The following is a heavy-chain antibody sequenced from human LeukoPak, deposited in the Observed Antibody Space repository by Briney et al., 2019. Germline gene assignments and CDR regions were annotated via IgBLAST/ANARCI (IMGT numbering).Heavy chain of an antibody. Sequence: SETLSLTCAVYGGSFSGYYWSWIRQPPGKGLEWIGEINHSGSTNYNPSLKGRVTISVDTSKNQFSLKLSSVTAADTAVYYCARRLSSSWYRLFDYWGQGTLVTVSS. V-gene: IGHV4-34*01. CDR2: INHSGST. CDR3: ARRLSSSWYRLFDY. J-gene: IGHJ4*02. D-gene: IGHD6-13*01. CDR1: GGSFSGYY.